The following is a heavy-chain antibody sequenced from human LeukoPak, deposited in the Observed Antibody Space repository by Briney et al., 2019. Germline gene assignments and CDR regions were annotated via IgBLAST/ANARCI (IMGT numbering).Heavy chain of an antibody. CDR1: GFTFSTYV. Sequence: GGSLRLSCAASGFTFSTYVMHWVRQAPGKGLEWVAVISFDGTNKYYADSVKGRFTISRDNSKNTLFLQMSRLRAEDTSVYYCARDRGADVFDFWGQGTLVTVSS. J-gene: IGHJ4*02. CDR3: ARDRGADVFDF. CDR2: ISFDGTNK. D-gene: IGHD3-16*01. V-gene: IGHV3-30-3*01.